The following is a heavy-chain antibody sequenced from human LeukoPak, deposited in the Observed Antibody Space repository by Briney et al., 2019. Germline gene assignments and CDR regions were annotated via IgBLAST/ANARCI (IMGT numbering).Heavy chain of an antibody. CDR3: AKGVRIPGCLY. V-gene: IGHV3-23*01. CDR2: ISATGGSI. CDR1: GLTFSTYA. J-gene: IGHJ4*02. D-gene: IGHD3-10*01. Sequence: PGGSLRLSCAASGLTFSTYAMSWVRQAPGKGLQWVSSISATGGSIYYADSVKGRFTISRDNAKNSLYLQMNSLRAEDTAVYYCAKGVRIPGCLYWGQGTLVTVSS.